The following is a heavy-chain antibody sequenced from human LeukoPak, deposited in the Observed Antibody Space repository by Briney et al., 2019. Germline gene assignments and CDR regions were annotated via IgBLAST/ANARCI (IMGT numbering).Heavy chain of an antibody. CDR1: GYSISSGYY. V-gene: IGHV4-38-2*02. CDR3: ATGPADVDTAMIGDY. J-gene: IGHJ4*02. Sequence: SETLSLTCTVSGYSISSGYYWGWIRQPPGKGLEWIGSIYHSGSTYYNPSLKSRVTISVDTSKNQFSLKLSSVTAADTAVYYCATGPADVDTAMIGDYWGQGTLVTVSS. D-gene: IGHD5-18*01. CDR2: IYHSGST.